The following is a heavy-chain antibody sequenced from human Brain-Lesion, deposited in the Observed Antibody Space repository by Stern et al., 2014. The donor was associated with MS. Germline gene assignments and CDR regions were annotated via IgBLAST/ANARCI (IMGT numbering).Heavy chain of an antibody. J-gene: IGHJ4*02. Sequence: QVQLVQSGPGLVKPSQTLSLTCTVSGGSVGSGSYDWSWIRQPAGKGLEWIGRIYTTGSTYYNPSPQSRVSLSIDTSTNQFFPTLPSGTAADTAVYYCARDKEDTNMAFRYFDNWGQGTLVTVSS. D-gene: IGHD5-18*01. CDR3: ARDKEDTNMAFRYFDN. V-gene: IGHV4-61*02. CDR1: GGSVGSGSYD. CDR2: IYTTGST.